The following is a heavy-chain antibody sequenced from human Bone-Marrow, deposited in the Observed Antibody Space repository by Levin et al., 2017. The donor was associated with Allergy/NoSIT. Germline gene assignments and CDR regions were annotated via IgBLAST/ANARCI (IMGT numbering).Heavy chain of an antibody. J-gene: IGHJ3*02. V-gene: IGHV2-5*02. CDR1: GLSLSTSEVA. Sequence: SGPTLVKPTQTLTLTCTFSGLSLSTSEVAVGWIRQPPGKPLEWLGIIFWDDDNRYSPSLQSRLTVTKDDSKNQVVLTMTNMDPVDTGTYYCALSNFFDTSGYYYPNAFNMWGQGTMVTVSS. CDR3: ALSNFFDTSGYYYPNAFNM. D-gene: IGHD3-22*01. CDR2: IFWDDDN.